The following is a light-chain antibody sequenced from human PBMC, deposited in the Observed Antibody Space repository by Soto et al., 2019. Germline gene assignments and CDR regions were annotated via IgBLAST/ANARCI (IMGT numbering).Light chain of an antibody. CDR2: DAS. CDR3: QERTGWPPWT. Sequence: EIVLTQSPGTLSLSLGERATLSCRASRSVSTYLAWYQQKPGQAPRLLIYDASKRASGFPARFSGSGSGTDFTLTISSLEPEDFAVYYCQERTGWPPWTFGQGTKVDIK. CDR1: RSVSTY. J-gene: IGKJ1*01. V-gene: IGKV3-11*01.